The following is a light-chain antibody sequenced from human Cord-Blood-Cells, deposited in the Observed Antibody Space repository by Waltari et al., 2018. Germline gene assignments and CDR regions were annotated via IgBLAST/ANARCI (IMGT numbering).Light chain of an antibody. J-gene: IGKJ2*01. CDR3: QQANSFPPP. Sequence: DIQMTQSPSSVSASVGDRVPSTCRASQGISNWLAWYQKKPGKAPKLQIYAASSLQSVVPSRFSGSGSGTDFTLTISRLQPEDFVTYYCQQANSFPPPFGQGTKLEIK. CDR2: AAS. CDR1: QGISNW. V-gene: IGKV1-12*01.